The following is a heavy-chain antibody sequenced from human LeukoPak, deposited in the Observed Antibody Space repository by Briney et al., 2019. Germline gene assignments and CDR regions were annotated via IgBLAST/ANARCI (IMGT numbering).Heavy chain of an antibody. CDR1: GGSISSYY. J-gene: IGHJ4*02. CDR3: ARDRARYNYGRFDY. V-gene: IGHV4-59*01. Sequence: PSETLSLTRTVSGGSISSYYWSWIRQPPGKGLEWIGFVYYSGSTNYNPSLKSRVTMSVDTSKNQFSLKLSSVTAADTAVYYCARDRARYNYGRFDYWGQGTLVTVSS. CDR2: VYYSGST. D-gene: IGHD5-18*01.